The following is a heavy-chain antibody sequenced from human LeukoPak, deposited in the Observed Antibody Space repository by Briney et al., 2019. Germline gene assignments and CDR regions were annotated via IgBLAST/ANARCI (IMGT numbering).Heavy chain of an antibody. J-gene: IGHJ4*02. CDR3: ASLSAANYYDSSGYPYYFDY. D-gene: IGHD3-22*01. Sequence: PGGSLRLSCAASGFTFSSYSMNWVRQAPGKGLEWVSYISSSSSYIYYADSVKGRFTISRDNAKNSLYLQMNSLRAEDTAVYYCASLSAANYYDSSGYPYYFDYWGQGTLVTVSS. CDR2: ISSSSSYI. V-gene: IGHV3-21*05. CDR1: GFTFSSYS.